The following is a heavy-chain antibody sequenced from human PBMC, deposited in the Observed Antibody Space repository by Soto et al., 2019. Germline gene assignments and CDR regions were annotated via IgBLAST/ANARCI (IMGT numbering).Heavy chain of an antibody. D-gene: IGHD6-19*01. Sequence: QVQLVESGGGVVQPGRSLRLSCAASGFTFSSYGMHWVRQAPGKGLEWVAVIWYDGSNKYYADSVKGRFTISRDNSKNTLYLQMNSLRAEDTAVYYCAILSGWSVADDYWGQGTLVTVSS. V-gene: IGHV3-33*01. J-gene: IGHJ4*02. CDR2: IWYDGSNK. CDR1: GFTFSSYG. CDR3: AILSGWSVADDY.